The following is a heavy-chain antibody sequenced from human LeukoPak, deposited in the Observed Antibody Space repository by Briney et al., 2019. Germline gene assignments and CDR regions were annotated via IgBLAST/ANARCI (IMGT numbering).Heavy chain of an antibody. CDR2: IIPIFGTA. V-gene: IGHV1-69*01. CDR3: ASQNPIVVVPAAKGHFFDH. D-gene: IGHD2-2*01. Sequence: GSSVKVSCKASGGTFSSYAISWVRQAPGQGLEWMGGIIPIFGTANYAQKFQGRVTITADESTSTAYMELSSLRSEDTAVYYCASQNPIVVVPAAKGHFFDHWGQGTLVTVSS. J-gene: IGHJ4*02. CDR1: GGTFSSYA.